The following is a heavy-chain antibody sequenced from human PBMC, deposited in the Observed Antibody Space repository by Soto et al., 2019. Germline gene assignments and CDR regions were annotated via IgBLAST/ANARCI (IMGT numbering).Heavy chain of an antibody. CDR3: ARSIVVVTALDY. D-gene: IGHD2-21*02. J-gene: IGHJ4*02. V-gene: IGHV1-18*01. Sequence: ASVKVSCKASGYTFTTYGISWVRQAPGQGLEWMGWISAYNGNTNYAQKLQGRVTMTTDTSTSTAYMELRSLRSDDTAVYYCARSIVVVTALDYWGQGTLVTVSS. CDR2: ISAYNGNT. CDR1: GYTFTTYG.